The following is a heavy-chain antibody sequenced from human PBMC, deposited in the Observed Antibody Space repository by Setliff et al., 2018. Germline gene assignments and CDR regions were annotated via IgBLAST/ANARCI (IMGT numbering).Heavy chain of an antibody. CDR3: VKDPSVYGADSGSI. D-gene: IGHD2-21*02. V-gene: IGHV3-64D*09. CDR1: GFTFSRYA. CDR2: ISSTGIPM. Sequence: GESLKISCSASGFTFSRYAMHWVRQAPRKGLESVSAISSTGIPMYYADSVKARFTISRDDAQNTLYLQMSSLRTDDTAVYYCVKDPSVYGADSGSIWGQGTMVTVSS. J-gene: IGHJ3*02.